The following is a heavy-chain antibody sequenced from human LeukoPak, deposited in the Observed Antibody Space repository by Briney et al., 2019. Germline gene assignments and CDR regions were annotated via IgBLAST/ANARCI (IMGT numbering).Heavy chain of an antibody. V-gene: IGHV4-34*01. D-gene: IGHD3-10*01. CDR1: GGSFSGYY. J-gene: IGHJ1*01. CDR2: INHSGST. CDR3: ARGCNSGFPPSKH. Sequence: PSETLSLTCAVYGGSFSGYYWTWLRQPPGKGLEWIGEINHSGSTNYNPSLKSRVTISIDTSKNQFSLRLSSVTAADTAVYYCARGCNSGFPPSKHWGQGTLVTVSS.